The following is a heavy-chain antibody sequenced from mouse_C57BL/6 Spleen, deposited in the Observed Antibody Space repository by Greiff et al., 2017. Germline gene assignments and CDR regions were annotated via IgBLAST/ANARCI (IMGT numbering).Heavy chain of an antibody. CDR2: ISSGSSTI. J-gene: IGHJ1*03. V-gene: IGHV5-17*01. Sequence: EVKLMESGGGLVKPGGSLKLSCAASGFTFSDYGMHWVRQAPEKGLEWVAYISSGSSTIYYADTVKGRFTISRDNAKNTLFLQMTSLRSEDTAMYYCARGGANSWYFDVWGTGTTVTVSS. CDR1: GFTFSDYG. D-gene: IGHD4-1*01. CDR3: ARGGANSWYFDV.